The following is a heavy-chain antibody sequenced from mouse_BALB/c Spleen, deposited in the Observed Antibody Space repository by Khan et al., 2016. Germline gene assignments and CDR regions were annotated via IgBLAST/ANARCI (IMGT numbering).Heavy chain of an antibody. Sequence: QVQLQQSGPELVKPGASVKMSCKASGYTITDYVITWVKQRTGQGLEWIGEIFPGSGSTYYHEKFKGKATLTADKSSNTVYMQVSSLTSEDSAVYFCARGLYDGYFWGQGTTRTVSS. J-gene: IGHJ2*01. D-gene: IGHD2-3*01. V-gene: IGHV1-77*01. CDR2: IFPGSGST. CDR1: GYTITDYV. CDR3: ARGLYDGYF.